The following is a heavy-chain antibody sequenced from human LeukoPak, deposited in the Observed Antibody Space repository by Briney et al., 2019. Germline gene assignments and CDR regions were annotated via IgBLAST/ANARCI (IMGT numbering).Heavy chain of an antibody. CDR1: GFTVSSNY. CDR2: IYSGGST. D-gene: IGHD3-3*01. Sequence: PGGSLRLSCAASGFTVSSNYMSWVRQAPGKGLEWVSVIYSGGSTYYAGSVKGRFTISRDNSKNTLYLQMNSLRAEDTAVYYCARSRAGFNYYYYYMDVWGKGTTVTVSS. CDR3: ARSRAGFNYYYYYMDV. V-gene: IGHV3-53*01. J-gene: IGHJ6*03.